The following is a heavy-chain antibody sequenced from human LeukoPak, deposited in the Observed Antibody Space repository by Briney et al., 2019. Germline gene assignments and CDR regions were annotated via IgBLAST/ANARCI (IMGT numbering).Heavy chain of an antibody. J-gene: IGHJ4*02. CDR2: VYQSGTT. CDR1: GFSISSGYY. D-gene: IGHD5-18*01. CDR3: ARIFIRNGYSSYFDC. Sequence: SETLSLTCTVSGFSISSGYYWGWVRQPPGAGLEWIGSVYQSGTTYYNPSPKSRVTTSVDMSKNQFSLRLRPVTAADTAVYYCARIFIRNGYSSYFDCWGQGTLVTVSS. V-gene: IGHV4-38-2*02.